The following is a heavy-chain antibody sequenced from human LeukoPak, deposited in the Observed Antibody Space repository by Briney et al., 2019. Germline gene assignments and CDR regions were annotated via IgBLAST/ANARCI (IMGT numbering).Heavy chain of an antibody. CDR1: GFTFSSYS. V-gene: IGHV3-48*01. CDR3: ARDRRIQLWYDAFDI. J-gene: IGHJ3*02. D-gene: IGHD5-18*01. CDR2: ISSSSSTI. Sequence: GGSLRLSCAASGFTFSSYSMNWVRQAPGKGLEWGSYISSSSSTIYYAHSVNGRFTISRDNAKNSLYLQMNSLRAEDTAVYYCARDRRIQLWYDAFDIWGQGTMVTVSS.